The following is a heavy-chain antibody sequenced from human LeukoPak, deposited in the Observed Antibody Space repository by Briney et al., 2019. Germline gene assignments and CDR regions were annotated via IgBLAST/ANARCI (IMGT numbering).Heavy chain of an antibody. CDR3: ARDGDGGNSDH. CDR1: GGTFSSYA. D-gene: IGHD4-23*01. V-gene: IGHV1-69*04. Sequence: ASVKVSYKASGGTFSSYAISWVRQAPGQGLEWMGRIIPILGIANYAQKFQGRVTITADKSTSTAYMELSSLRSEDTAVYYCARDGDGGNSDHWGQGTLVTVSS. CDR2: IIPILGIA. J-gene: IGHJ4*02.